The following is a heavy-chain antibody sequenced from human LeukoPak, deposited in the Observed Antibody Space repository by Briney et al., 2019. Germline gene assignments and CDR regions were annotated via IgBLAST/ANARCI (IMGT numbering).Heavy chain of an antibody. J-gene: IGHJ4*02. CDR3: ASSALMYDSSGYGY. Sequence: PSETLSLTCTVSGGSISSYYWSWIRQPAGKGLEWIGRIYTSGSTNYNPSLKSRVTMSVDTSKNQFSLKPSSVTAADTAVYYCASSALMYDSSGYGYWGQGTLVTVSS. V-gene: IGHV4-4*07. CDR1: GGSISSYY. D-gene: IGHD3-22*01. CDR2: IYTSGST.